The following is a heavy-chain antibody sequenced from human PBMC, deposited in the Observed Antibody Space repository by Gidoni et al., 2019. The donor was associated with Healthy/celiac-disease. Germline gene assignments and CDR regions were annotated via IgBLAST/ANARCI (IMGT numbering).Heavy chain of an antibody. CDR3: ASRVRAASLTY. Sequence: EVQLLESGGGLVQPGGSLRLSCAASGFTFSRYSMNWVRQAPGRGLEWVSYISSSSSTIYYADSVKGRFTISRDNAKNSLYLQMNSLRAEDTAVYYCASRVRAASLTYWGQGTLVTVSS. J-gene: IGHJ4*02. CDR2: ISSSSSTI. D-gene: IGHD3-3*01. CDR1: GFTFSRYS. V-gene: IGHV3-48*04.